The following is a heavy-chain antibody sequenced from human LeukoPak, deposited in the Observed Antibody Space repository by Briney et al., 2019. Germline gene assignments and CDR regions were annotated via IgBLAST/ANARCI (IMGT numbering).Heavy chain of an antibody. D-gene: IGHD2-15*01. V-gene: IGHV3-23*01. CDR1: GFTFSNAW. CDR2: VRRSGGST. Sequence: GGSLRLSCAASGFTFSNAWMNWVRQAPGKGLEWVSVVRRSGGSTYYADSVKGRFTISRDNSKNTLYLQMNNLRAEDTAVYYCAKGMSGGSFSPFDYWGQGTLVTVSS. J-gene: IGHJ4*02. CDR3: AKGMSGGSFSPFDY.